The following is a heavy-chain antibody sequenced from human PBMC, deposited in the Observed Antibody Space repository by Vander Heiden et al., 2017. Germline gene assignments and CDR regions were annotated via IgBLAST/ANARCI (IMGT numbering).Heavy chain of an antibody. J-gene: IGHJ6*02. CDR1: GYTFTSYD. CDR2: MNPNSGNT. Sequence: QVQLVQSGAEVKKPGASVKVSCKASGYTFTSYDINWVRQATGQGLEWMGWMNPNSGNTGYAQKFQGRVTMTRNTSISTAYMELSSLRSEDTAVYYCARKAARPQYYYYGMDVWGQGTTVTVSS. CDR3: ARKAARPQYYYYGMDV. D-gene: IGHD6-6*01. V-gene: IGHV1-8*01.